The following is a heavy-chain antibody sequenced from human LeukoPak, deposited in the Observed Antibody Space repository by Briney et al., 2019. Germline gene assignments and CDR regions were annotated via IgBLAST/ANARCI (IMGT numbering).Heavy chain of an antibody. CDR3: ARVGGVSAAHFDY. D-gene: IGHD2-2*01. Sequence: GGSLRLSCAASGFTVSTKYMSWVRQAPGKGLEWVSLIYSSGTTYYADSVKGRFTISRGNSKNSLYLQMNSLRAEDTAVYYCARVGGVSAAHFDYWGQGTLVTVSS. CDR2: IYSSGTT. J-gene: IGHJ4*02. V-gene: IGHV3-53*01. CDR1: GFTVSTKY.